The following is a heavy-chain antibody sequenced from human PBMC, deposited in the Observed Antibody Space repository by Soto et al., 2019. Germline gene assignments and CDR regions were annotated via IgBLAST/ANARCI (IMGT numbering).Heavy chain of an antibody. Sequence: QVQLQESGPGLVKPSGTLSLTCAVSGGSISSSNWWSWVRQPPGKGLQWIGEIYHSGSTNYIPSLKSRLTISVDKSRNQFALKLSSVTAADTAVDYCARRWGEGRVDYWGQGTLVTVSS. D-gene: IGHD3-10*01. V-gene: IGHV4-4*02. CDR1: GGSISSSNW. CDR2: IYHSGST. J-gene: IGHJ4*02. CDR3: ARRWGEGRVDY.